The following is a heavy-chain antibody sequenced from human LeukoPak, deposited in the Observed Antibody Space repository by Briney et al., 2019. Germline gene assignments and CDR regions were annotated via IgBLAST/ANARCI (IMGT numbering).Heavy chain of an antibody. CDR2: INHSGST. J-gene: IGHJ3*02. CDR3: AREGVAVAGSLDAFDI. V-gene: IGHV4-34*01. CDR1: GGSFSGYY. Sequence: SETLSLTCAVYGGSFSGYYWSWIRQPPGKGLEWIGEINHSGSTNYNPSLKSRVTISVDTSKNQFSLKLSSVTAADTAVYYCAREGVAVAGSLDAFDIWGQGTMVTVSS. D-gene: IGHD6-19*01.